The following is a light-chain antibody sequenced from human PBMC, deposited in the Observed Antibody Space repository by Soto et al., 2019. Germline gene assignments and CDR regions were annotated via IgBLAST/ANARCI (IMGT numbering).Light chain of an antibody. CDR1: QSVDKY. V-gene: IGKV3-11*01. J-gene: IGKJ5*01. CDR2: DAS. Sequence: EMVMTQSLATLSTFTGERGRLSCRASQSVDKYLVWYQQKPGQAPRLLIYDASNRATGIPARFSGSGSGTDFTLTISSLEPEDFAVYYCQQRSNWGITFGQGTRLDIK. CDR3: QQRSNWGIT.